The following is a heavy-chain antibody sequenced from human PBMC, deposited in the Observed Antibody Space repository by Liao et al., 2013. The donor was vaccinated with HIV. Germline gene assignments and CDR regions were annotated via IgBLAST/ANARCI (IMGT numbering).Heavy chain of an antibody. CDR3: ARSTCSSTSCYPWYFDL. CDR2: IQRSGGT. V-gene: IGHV4-39*07. Sequence: QLQLQESGPGLVKPTETLSLTCTVSGGSIRTTTNAWAWIRQPPGKGLEWIGEIQRSGGTRYSPSLKSRVTISVDTSKNQFSLKLSSVTAADTAVYYCARSTCSSTSCYPWYFDLWGRGTLVTVSS. CDR1: GGSIRTTTNA. J-gene: IGHJ2*01. D-gene: IGHD2-2*01.